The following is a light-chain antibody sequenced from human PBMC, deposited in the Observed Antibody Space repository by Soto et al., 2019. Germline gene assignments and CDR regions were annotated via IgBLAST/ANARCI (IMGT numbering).Light chain of an antibody. J-gene: IGKJ3*01. Sequence: DIQMTQSPSSLSASVGDRVTITCQASQDISNYLNWYQQKPGKAPKLLIYDASNLETGDPSRFSGSGSGTDFTFTISSLQPEDIATYYCQQYDNPPITFGPGTKVDIK. CDR1: QDISNY. CDR3: QQYDNPPIT. V-gene: IGKV1-33*01. CDR2: DAS.